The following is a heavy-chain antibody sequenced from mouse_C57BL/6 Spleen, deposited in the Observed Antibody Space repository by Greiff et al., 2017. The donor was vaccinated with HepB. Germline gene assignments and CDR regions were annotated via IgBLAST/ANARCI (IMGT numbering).Heavy chain of an antibody. CDR2: IYPGGGDT. V-gene: IGHV1-82*01. CDR1: GYAFSSSW. J-gene: IGHJ2*01. CDR3: AREWELLRSHYFDY. Sequence: QVQLQQSGPELVKPGASVKISCKASGYAFSSSWMNWVKQRPGKGLEWIGRIYPGGGDTNYNGKFKGKATLTADKSSSTAYMQLSSLTSEDSAVYFCAREWELLRSHYFDYWGQGTTLTVSS. D-gene: IGHD1-1*01.